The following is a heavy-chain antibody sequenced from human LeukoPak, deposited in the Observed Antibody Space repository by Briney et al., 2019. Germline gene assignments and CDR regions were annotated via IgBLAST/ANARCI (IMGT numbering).Heavy chain of an antibody. V-gene: IGHV4-59*08. CDR2: IYYSGST. CDR3: ASRRVGAFDY. Sequence: SETVSLTCTVSGGSISSYYWSWIRQPPGKGLEWIGYIYYSGSTNYNPSLKSRVTISIDTSKNEFSLKLSSVTAADTAVYYCASRRVGAFDYWGQGTLVTVSS. CDR1: GGSISSYY. D-gene: IGHD1-26*01. J-gene: IGHJ4*02.